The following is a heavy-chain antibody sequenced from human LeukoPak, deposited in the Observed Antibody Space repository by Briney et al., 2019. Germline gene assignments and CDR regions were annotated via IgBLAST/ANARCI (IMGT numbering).Heavy chain of an antibody. J-gene: IGHJ6*03. V-gene: IGHV4-39*07. CDR3: ARSVEGYCSGGSCYSYYYYMDV. Sequence: SETLSLTCTVSSGSISTSNYYWGWVRQPPGKALEWIGNIFYSGSTYYSPSLKSRVTISLDTSRNQFSLKLSSVTAADTAVYYCARSVEGYCSGGSCYSYYYYMDVWGKGTTVTVSS. D-gene: IGHD2-15*01. CDR1: SGSISTSNYY. CDR2: IFYSGST.